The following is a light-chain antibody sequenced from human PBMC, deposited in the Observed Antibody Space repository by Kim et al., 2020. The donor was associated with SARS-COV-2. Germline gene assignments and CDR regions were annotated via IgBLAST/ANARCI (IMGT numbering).Light chain of an antibody. Sequence: SYELTQPPSVSVSPGQTASITCSGDKLGDKYACWYQKKPGRSPLLVFYQDSKRPSGIPERFSGSNSGNTATLTISGTQATDEVAYYCKAGDSSTAVSGGG. CDR1: KLGDKY. J-gene: IGLJ3*02. CDR3: KAGDSSTAV. CDR2: QDS. V-gene: IGLV3-1*01.